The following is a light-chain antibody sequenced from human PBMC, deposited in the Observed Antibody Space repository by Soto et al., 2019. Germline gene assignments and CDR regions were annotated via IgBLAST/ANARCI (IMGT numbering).Light chain of an antibody. Sequence: QSALTQPRSVSGSPGQSVTISCTRTSSDVGGYNYVSWYQQHPGKAPKLMIYDVSKRPSGVPDRFSGSKSGNTASLTISGLQAEDEADYYCCSYAGSFVVFGGGTKLTVL. V-gene: IGLV2-11*01. CDR2: DVS. J-gene: IGLJ2*01. CDR1: SSDVGGYNY. CDR3: CSYAGSFVV.